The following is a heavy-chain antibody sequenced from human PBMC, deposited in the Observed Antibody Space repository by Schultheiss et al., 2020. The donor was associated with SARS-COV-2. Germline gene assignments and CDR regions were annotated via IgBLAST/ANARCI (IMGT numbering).Heavy chain of an antibody. CDR2: SNPEDGQK. D-gene: IGHD4-17*01. CDR1: GYTFTSYG. CDR3: ANYGDYAGVAH. V-gene: IGHV1-24*01. Sequence: ASVKVSCKASGYTFTSYGISWVRQAPGKGLEWMGGSNPEDGQKIYAQKFQGRVAMTEDTATDTAYMELSSLESEDTAVYFCANYGDYAGVAHWGQGTLVTVSS. J-gene: IGHJ4*02.